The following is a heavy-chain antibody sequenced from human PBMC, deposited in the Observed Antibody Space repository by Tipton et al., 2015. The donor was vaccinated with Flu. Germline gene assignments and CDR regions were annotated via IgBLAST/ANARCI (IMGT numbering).Heavy chain of an antibody. V-gene: IGHV4-31*03. CDR3: ARDQGFGGGLAYDYYAMDV. CDR2: IYYSGST. CDR1: GGSISSGGAY. Sequence: LSLTCTDSGGSISSGGAYWSWIRQRPGKGLEWIGGIYYSGSTYYNPSLRSRVYISVDTSKNQFSLDLNSVTAADTAVYYCARDQGFGGGLAYDYYAMDVWGQGTTVTVSS. D-gene: IGHD3-10*01. J-gene: IGHJ6*02.